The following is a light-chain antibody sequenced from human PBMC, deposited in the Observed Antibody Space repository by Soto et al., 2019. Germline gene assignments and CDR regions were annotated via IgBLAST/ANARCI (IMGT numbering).Light chain of an antibody. CDR1: QSVANY. CDR3: QQTYRSPLT. Sequence: DIQMTQSPSSLSASVGDRVTITCRASQSVANYLNWYQQKPGKAPNLLIFAAYILQTGVPSRFTGGGSGTDFTLTISSLQPEDYATYFCQQTYRSPLTFGGGTKVDIK. V-gene: IGKV1-39*01. CDR2: AAY. J-gene: IGKJ4*01.